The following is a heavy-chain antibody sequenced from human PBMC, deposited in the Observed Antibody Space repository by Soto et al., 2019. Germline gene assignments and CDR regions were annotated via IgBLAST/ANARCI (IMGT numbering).Heavy chain of an antibody. D-gene: IGHD4-17*01. Sequence: QVQLVQSGAEVKKPGSSVKVSCKASGGTFSSYTISWVRQAPGQGLEWMGRIIPILGIANYAQKFQGRVTITADKSTSTAYMELSSLRSEDTAVYYCARLKMTTGGKDYWGQGTLVTVSS. CDR1: GGTFSSYT. J-gene: IGHJ4*02. V-gene: IGHV1-69*02. CDR2: IIPILGIA. CDR3: ARLKMTTGGKDY.